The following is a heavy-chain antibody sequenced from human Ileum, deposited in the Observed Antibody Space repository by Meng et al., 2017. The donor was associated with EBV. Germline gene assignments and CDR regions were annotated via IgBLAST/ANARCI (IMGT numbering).Heavy chain of an antibody. V-gene: IGHV4-61*03. CDR3: AYYFVGRGGPGP. CDR1: RGSASSNDYH. CDR2: MYDSENA. Sequence: QWQLQGSRAGLVQPSETLSLTCSVSRGSASSNDYHWSWIRQPPGKGLEWIGCMYDSENAKYNPSLNSRVTISIDTTRNHFVLKLTSVTAADTAVYYCAYYFVGRGGPGPWGQGTLVTVSS. J-gene: IGHJ5*02. D-gene: IGHD3-9*01.